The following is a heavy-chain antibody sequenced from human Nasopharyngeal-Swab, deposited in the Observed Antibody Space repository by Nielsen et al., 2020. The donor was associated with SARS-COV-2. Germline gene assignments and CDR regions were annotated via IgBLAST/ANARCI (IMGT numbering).Heavy chain of an antibody. CDR3: TTDLQGLLWFENYGMDV. V-gene: IGHV3-15*01. Sequence: GGSLRLSCAASGFTFSNAWRSWVRQAPGKGLEWVGRIKSKTDGGTTDYAAPVKGRFTISRDDSKNTLYLQMNRLKTEDTAVYYCTTDLQGLLWFENYGMDVWGQGTTVTVSS. D-gene: IGHD3-10*01. J-gene: IGHJ6*02. CDR1: GFTFSNAW. CDR2: IKSKTDGGTT.